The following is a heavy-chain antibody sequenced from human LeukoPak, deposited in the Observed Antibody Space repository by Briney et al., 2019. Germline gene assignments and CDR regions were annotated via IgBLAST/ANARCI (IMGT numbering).Heavy chain of an antibody. Sequence: SETLSLTCAVYGGSFSGYYWSWIHQPPGKGLEWIGEINHSGSTNHNPSLKSRVTISVDTSKNQFSLKLSSVTAADTAVYYCARIVAAGPWGQGTLVTVSS. CDR1: GGSFSGYY. V-gene: IGHV4-34*01. D-gene: IGHD6-13*01. CDR2: INHSGST. CDR3: ARIVAAGP. J-gene: IGHJ5*02.